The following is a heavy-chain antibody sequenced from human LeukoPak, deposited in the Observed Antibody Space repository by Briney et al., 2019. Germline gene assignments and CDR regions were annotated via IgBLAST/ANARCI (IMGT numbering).Heavy chain of an antibody. V-gene: IGHV3-74*01. CDR1: GFTFSSYW. D-gene: IGHD2-15*01. J-gene: IGHJ4*02. Sequence: GGSLRLSCAASGFTFSSYWMHWVRQAPGEGLVWVSRINSDGSSTSYADSVKGRFTISRDNAKNTLYLQMNSLRAEDTAVYYCAREVAYYFDYWGQGTLVTVSS. CDR3: AREVAYYFDY. CDR2: INSDGSST.